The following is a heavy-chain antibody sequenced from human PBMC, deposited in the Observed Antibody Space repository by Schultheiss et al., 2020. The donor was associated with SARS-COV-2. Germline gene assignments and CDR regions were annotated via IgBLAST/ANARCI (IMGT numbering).Heavy chain of an antibody. CDR3: ARGTGGNYSNFVDWFDP. J-gene: IGHJ5*02. Sequence: SQTLSLTCAVYGGSFSGYYWSWIRQPPGKGLEWIGEIDHRGSTNSNPSLKRRVTISVDTSKKQFSLELSSVTAADTAVYYCARGTGGNYSNFVDWFDPWGQGTLLTVSS. D-gene: IGHD4-11*01. CDR2: IDHRGST. V-gene: IGHV4-34*01. CDR1: GGSFSGYY.